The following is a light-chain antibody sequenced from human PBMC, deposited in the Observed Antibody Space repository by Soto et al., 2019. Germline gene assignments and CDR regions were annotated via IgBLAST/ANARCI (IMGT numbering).Light chain of an antibody. Sequence: QSVLTQPASGSGSPGQSITISCTGTSSDVGSYNLVSWYQQHPGKAPKLMIYEGSKRPSGVSNRFSGSKSGNTASLTISGLQAEDEADYYCCSYAGSSTSLLYVFGTGTKLTVL. J-gene: IGLJ1*01. CDR2: EGS. CDR3: CSYAGSSTSLLYV. CDR1: SSDVGSYNL. V-gene: IGLV2-23*01.